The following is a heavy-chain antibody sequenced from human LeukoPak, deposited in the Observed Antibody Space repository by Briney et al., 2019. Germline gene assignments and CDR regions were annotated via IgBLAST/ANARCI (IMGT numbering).Heavy chain of an antibody. J-gene: IGHJ4*02. CDR2: INHSGST. V-gene: IGHV4-34*01. CDR3: ARERGYYDSSGYYYFDY. Sequence: SETLSLTCAVYGGSFSGYYWSWIRQPPGKGLEWIGEINHSGSTNYNPSLKSRVTISVDTSKNQFSLKLSSVTAADTAVYYCARERGYYDSSGYYYFDYWGQGTLVTVSS. CDR1: GGSFSGYY. D-gene: IGHD3-22*01.